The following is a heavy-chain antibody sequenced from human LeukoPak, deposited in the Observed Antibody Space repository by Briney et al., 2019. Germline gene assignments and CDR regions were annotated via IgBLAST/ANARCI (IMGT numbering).Heavy chain of an antibody. CDR1: GYTFTSYY. D-gene: IGHD3-3*02. Sequence: ASVKVSCKASGYTFTSYYMHWVRQAPGQGLEWMGIINPSGGSTSYAQKFQGRVTMTRDMSTSTVYMELSSLRSEDTAVYYCARAVRSSISPSPVYNWFDPWGQGTLVTVSS. V-gene: IGHV1-46*01. CDR2: INPSGGST. CDR3: ARAVRSSISPSPVYNWFDP. J-gene: IGHJ5*02.